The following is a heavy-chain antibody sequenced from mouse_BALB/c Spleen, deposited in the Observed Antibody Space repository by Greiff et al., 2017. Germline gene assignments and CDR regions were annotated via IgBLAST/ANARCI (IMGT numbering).Heavy chain of an antibody. CDR3: ARGDSWFAY. CDR1: GFNIKDTY. Sequence: EVHLVESGAELVKPGASVKLSCTASGFNIKDTYMHWVKQRPEQGLEWIGRIDPANGNTKYDPKFQGKATITADTSSNTAYLQLSSLTSEDTAVYYCARGDSWFAYWGQGTLVTVSA. D-gene: IGHD3-3*01. V-gene: IGHV14-3*02. CDR2: IDPANGNT. J-gene: IGHJ3*01.